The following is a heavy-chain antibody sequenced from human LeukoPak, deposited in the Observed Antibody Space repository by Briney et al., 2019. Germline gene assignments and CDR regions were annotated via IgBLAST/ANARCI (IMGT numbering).Heavy chain of an antibody. CDR2: YNGNT. J-gene: IGHJ4*02. Sequence: YNGNTNYAQKLQGRVTMTRNTSISTAYMELSSLRSEDTAVYCCARGGYSYFWTGGRELDYWGQGTLVTVSS. V-gene: IGHV1-8*01. CDR3: ARGGYSYFWTGGRELDY. D-gene: IGHD3/OR15-3a*01.